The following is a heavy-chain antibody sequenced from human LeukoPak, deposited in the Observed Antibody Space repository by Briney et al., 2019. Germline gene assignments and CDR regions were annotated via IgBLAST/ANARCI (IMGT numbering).Heavy chain of an antibody. CDR1: GFTFSSYA. D-gene: IGHD2-2*02. CDR3: VKSRREVTQYTSFDF. Sequence: GGSLRLSCAASGFTFSSYAMSWVRQAPEKGLEWVSTISGSGGGTYYADSVKGRFTISRDDSKNTLYLQMNSLRAEDTAVYYCVKSRREVTQYTSFDFWGQGTLVTVSS. CDR2: ISGSGGGT. V-gene: IGHV3-23*01. J-gene: IGHJ4*02.